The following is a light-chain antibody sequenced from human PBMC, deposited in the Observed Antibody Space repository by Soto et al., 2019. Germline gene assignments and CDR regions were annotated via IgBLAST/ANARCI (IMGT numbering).Light chain of an antibody. CDR2: DAS. CDR3: QQFNSYRWT. Sequence: AIQLTQSPSSLSVSVGDRVTITCRASQGISSALAWYQQKPGKAPKLLIYDASSLESGVPSRFSGSGSGTDFTLTISSLQPEDFATYYCQQFNSYRWTFGQGTKLEIK. V-gene: IGKV1-13*02. CDR1: QGISSA. J-gene: IGKJ2*02.